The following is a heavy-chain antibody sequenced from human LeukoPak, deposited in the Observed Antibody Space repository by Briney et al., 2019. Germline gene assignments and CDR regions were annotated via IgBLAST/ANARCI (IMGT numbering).Heavy chain of an antibody. V-gene: IGHV3-23*01. D-gene: IGHD3-10*01. CDR3: AKGQPPFFFGSGGYYAMDV. CDR2: ISGSGGTT. Sequence: GGSLRLSCIVSGSIFSSYAMNWVRQAPGKGLEWASVISGSGGTTDYADSVKGRFTISRDNSKNTLYLQMNSLRVEDTAVYYCAKGQPPFFFGSGGYYAMDVWGQGTTVTVSS. J-gene: IGHJ6*02. CDR1: GSIFSSYA.